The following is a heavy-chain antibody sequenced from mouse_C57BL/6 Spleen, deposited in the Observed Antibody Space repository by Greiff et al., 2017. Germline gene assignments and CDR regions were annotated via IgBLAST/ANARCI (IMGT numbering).Heavy chain of an antibody. D-gene: IGHD1-1*01. Sequence: QVHVKQPGTELVKPGASVKLSCKASGYTFTSYWMHWVKQRPGQGLEWIGNINPSNGGTNYNEKFKSKATLTVDKSSSTAYMQLSSLTSEDSAVYYCARDENWGSSAWFAYWGQGTLVTVSA. J-gene: IGHJ3*01. CDR3: ARDENWGSSAWFAY. CDR2: INPSNGGT. V-gene: IGHV1-53*01. CDR1: GYTFTSYW.